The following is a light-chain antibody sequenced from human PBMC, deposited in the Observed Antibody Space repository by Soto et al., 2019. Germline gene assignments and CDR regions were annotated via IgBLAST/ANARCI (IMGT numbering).Light chain of an antibody. J-gene: IGKJ1*01. CDR3: QQYYSTPPT. V-gene: IGKV4-1*01. CDR1: QSVLYSSNNKNY. Sequence: DIVMTQSPDSLAVSLGERATINCKSSQSVLYSSNNKNYLAWYQQKPGQPPKLLIYWASTRESGVPDRFSGSGSGTDFTLTNSSLQAEDVAVYYCQQYYSTPPTFGQGTTVEIK. CDR2: WAS.